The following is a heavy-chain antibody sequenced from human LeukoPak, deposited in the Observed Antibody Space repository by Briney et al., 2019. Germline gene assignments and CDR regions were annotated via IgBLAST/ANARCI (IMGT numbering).Heavy chain of an antibody. V-gene: IGHV3-7*05. Sequence: GGSLRLSCAVSGFTFSSYWMSWVRQAPGKGLEWVANINQDESETYYVDSVKGRFIISRDSAKNSLYLQMNSLRAEDTAVYYCARARYCSGGSCYFDYWGQGTLVTVSS. D-gene: IGHD2-15*01. CDR3: ARARYCSGGSCYFDY. CDR1: GFTFSSYW. J-gene: IGHJ4*02. CDR2: INQDESET.